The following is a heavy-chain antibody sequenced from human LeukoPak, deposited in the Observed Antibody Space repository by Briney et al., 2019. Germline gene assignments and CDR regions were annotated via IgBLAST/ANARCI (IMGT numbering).Heavy chain of an antibody. CDR2: IGGSGGST. J-gene: IGHJ4*02. D-gene: IGHD2-8*01. V-gene: IGHV3-23*01. Sequence: GGSLRLSCAASGFTFGSYVMSWVRQAPGKGLEWVSAIGGSGGSTNYADSVKGRFTISRDNSKNTLYLQMNSLRAEDTAVYYCAKEREYCTNGVCSPLDYWGQGTLVTVSS. CDR1: GFTFGSYV. CDR3: AKEREYCTNGVCSPLDY.